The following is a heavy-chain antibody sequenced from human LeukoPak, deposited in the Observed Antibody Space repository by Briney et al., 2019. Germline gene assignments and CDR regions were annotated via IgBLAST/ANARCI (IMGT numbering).Heavy chain of an antibody. CDR2: IHYSGST. CDR3: ARHSLTGDRTHFDS. J-gene: IGHJ4*02. V-gene: IGHV4-59*11. Sequence: PSETLSLTCAVSDDSFSSHYWTWIRQPPGKGLEWIGYIHYSGSTNHNPSLKSRLAISVDTSKNQFSLRLRSVTAADTAVYYCARHSLTGDRTHFDSWGQGTLVTVSS. D-gene: IGHD1-14*01. CDR1: DDSFSSHY.